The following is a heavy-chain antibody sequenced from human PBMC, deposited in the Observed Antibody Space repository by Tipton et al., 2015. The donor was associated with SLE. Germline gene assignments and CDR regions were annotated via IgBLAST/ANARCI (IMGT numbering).Heavy chain of an antibody. CDR2: IYYSGST. J-gene: IGHJ2*01. CDR1: GDSISSYY. D-gene: IGHD6-19*01. Sequence: GLVKPSETLSLTCTVSGDSISSYYWSWIRQPPGKGLEWIGYIYYSGSTNYNPSLKSRVTISVDTSKNQFSLKLSSVTAADTAVYYCARGAGQWLYWYFDLWGRGTLVTVPS. CDR3: ARGAGQWLYWYFDL. V-gene: IGHV4-59*01.